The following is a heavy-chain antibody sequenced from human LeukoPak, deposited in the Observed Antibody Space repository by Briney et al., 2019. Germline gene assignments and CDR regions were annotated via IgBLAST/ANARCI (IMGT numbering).Heavy chain of an antibody. D-gene: IGHD7-27*01. Sequence: ASVKVSCKPSGYTFSGFYIHWVRQAPGQGLEWMGWISPNSGGTDYAPRFQGRVTMTRDTSISTAYMELSSLTSDDASVYYCTIQPWGSGNNWYFDLWGRGTLVTVSS. CDR1: GYTFSGFY. CDR2: ISPNSGGT. V-gene: IGHV1-2*02. CDR3: TIQPWGSGNNWYFDL. J-gene: IGHJ2*01.